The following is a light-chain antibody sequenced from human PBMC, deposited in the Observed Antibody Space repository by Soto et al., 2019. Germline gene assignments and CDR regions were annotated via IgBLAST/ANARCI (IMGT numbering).Light chain of an antibody. CDR3: QQYGNSPIT. CDR2: GAS. CDR1: QFVSSRS. J-gene: IGKJ5*01. V-gene: IGKV3-20*01. Sequence: EIPLMQSPGTLSLSPGESATLLCRASQFVSSRSLAWYQQKPGQAPRLLIYGASNRATGIPGRFSASGSGTDFTLTITPLEPEDSAVYFCQQYGNSPITFGQGTRLDIK.